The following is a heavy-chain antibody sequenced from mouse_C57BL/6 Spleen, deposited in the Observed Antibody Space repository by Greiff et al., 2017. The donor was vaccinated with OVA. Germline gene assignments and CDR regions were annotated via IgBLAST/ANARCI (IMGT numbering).Heavy chain of an antibody. V-gene: IGHV3-6*01. Sequence: DVKLQESGPGLVKPSQSLSLTCSVTGYSITSGYYWNWIRQFPGNKLEWMGYISYDGSNNYNPSLKNRISITRDTSKNQFFLKLNSVTTEDTATYYCARANWGDYFDYWGQGTTLTVSS. CDR2: ISYDGSN. CDR1: GYSITSGYY. CDR3: ARANWGDYFDY. J-gene: IGHJ2*01. D-gene: IGHD4-1*01.